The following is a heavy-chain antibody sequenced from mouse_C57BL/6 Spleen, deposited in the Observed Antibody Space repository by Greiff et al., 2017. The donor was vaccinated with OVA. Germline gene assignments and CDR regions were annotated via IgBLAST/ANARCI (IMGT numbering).Heavy chain of an antibody. V-gene: IGHV1-54*01. CDR2: INPGSGGT. CDR3: ARKEFITTDYFDY. J-gene: IGHJ2*01. Sequence: VQLQESGAELVRPGTSVKVSCKASGYAFTNYLIEWVKQRPGQGLEWIGVINPGSGGTNYNEKFKGKATLTADKSSSTAYMQLSSLTSEDSAVYFCARKEFITTDYFDYWGQGTTLTVSS. CDR1: GYAFTNYL. D-gene: IGHD1-1*01.